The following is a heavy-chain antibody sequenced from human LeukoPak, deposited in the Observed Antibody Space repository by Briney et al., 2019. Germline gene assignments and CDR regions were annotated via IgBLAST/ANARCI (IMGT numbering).Heavy chain of an antibody. Sequence: GGSLRLSCEGSGFIFNKAWMSWIRQAPGKGLEWVGRVTTTAEGETVDYAAPVRGRFTISRDDSKSTVYLHMNSLESEDTAIYYCTAGLGKTDDDSWGQGTLVTFSS. CDR2: VTTTAEGETV. J-gene: IGHJ4*02. D-gene: IGHD4-11*01. CDR1: GFIFNKAW. V-gene: IGHV3-15*01. CDR3: TAGLGKTDDDS.